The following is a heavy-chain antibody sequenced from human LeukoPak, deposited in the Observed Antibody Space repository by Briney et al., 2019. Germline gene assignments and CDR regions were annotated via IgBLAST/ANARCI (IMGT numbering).Heavy chain of an antibody. CDR3: ARRVTLVRGIYYNGMDV. J-gene: IGHJ6*02. Sequence: SVTLSLTCTVSGGSISSSYWTWIRQPPGKGLEWIGNVYYTGSTNYNPSLKSRVTISLDKSKNQFSQKLSSVTAADTGVYYCARRVTLVRGIYYNGMDVWGQGTTVIVSS. V-gene: IGHV4-59*08. CDR1: GGSISSSY. CDR2: VYYTGST. D-gene: IGHD3-10*01.